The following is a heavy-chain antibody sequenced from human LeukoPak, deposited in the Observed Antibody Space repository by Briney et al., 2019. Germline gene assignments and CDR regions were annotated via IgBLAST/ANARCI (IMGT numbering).Heavy chain of an antibody. D-gene: IGHD5-12*01. CDR3: ARREVAVIDY. V-gene: IGHV4-39*01. J-gene: IGHJ4*02. CDR2: IYYSGST. CDR1: GGSISSSSYY. Sequence: SETLSLTCTVSGGSISSSSYYWGWIRQPPGKGLEWIGSIYYSGSTYYNPSLKSRVTISVDTSKNQFSLKLSSVTAADTAVYYCARREVAVIDYWGQGTLVTVSS.